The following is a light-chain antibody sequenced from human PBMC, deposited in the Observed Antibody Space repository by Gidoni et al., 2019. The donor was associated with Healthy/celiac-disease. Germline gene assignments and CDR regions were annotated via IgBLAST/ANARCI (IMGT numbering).Light chain of an antibody. CDR2: GAS. Sequence: EIVMTHSPATLSVSPGERATLSCSASQRVSSNLAWYQQKPGQAPRLLIDGASTRATGIPARFSGSGSGTEFTLTISSLQSEDFAVYYCQQDNNWPLDTFGQXTKLEIK. V-gene: IGKV3-15*01. J-gene: IGKJ2*01. CDR1: QRVSSN. CDR3: QQDNNWPLDT.